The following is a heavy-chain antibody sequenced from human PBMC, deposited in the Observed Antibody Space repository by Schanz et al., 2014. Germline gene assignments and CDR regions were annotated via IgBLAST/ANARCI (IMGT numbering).Heavy chain of an antibody. Sequence: EVQLLESGGGLVQPGGSLRLSCAASGFTFRGYAMSWVRQAPGRGLEWVSYIGNGGVTIYYADSVKGRFTISRDNTKNSLFLQLNSLRADDTAVYYCARNRGSGGQNWYFDLWGRGTLVTVSS. D-gene: IGHD1-26*01. CDR1: GFTFRGYA. CDR2: IGNGGVTI. V-gene: IGHV3-48*03. J-gene: IGHJ2*01. CDR3: ARNRGSGGQNWYFDL.